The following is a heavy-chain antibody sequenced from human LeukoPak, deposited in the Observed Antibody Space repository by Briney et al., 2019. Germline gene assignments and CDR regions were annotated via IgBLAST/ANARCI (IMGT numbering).Heavy chain of an antibody. Sequence: GGSLRLSCTASGFTFSNYAMHWVRQAPGKGLEWMAVISYDGNKKYNADSVKGRFTISRDNSKNTVYLQMNSLRAEDTAVYYCARSNYYDTSGYYPDYWGQGTLVTVSS. D-gene: IGHD3-22*01. CDR3: ARSNYYDTSGYYPDY. CDR2: ISYDGNKK. CDR1: GFTFSNYA. J-gene: IGHJ4*02. V-gene: IGHV3-30*04.